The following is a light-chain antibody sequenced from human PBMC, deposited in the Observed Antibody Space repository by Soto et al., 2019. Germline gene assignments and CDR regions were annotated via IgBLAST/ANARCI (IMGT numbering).Light chain of an antibody. V-gene: IGKV3-20*01. J-gene: IGKJ1*01. CDR1: QTVSRY. CDR2: DAS. CDR3: QQYGSSGT. Sequence: EILLTQYPGTLSLSPGDRATLSCRASQTVSRYLAWYKQKPGQAPRLLIYDASTRATGIPARLSGSGSGTEFTLTISRMEPEDFAVYYCQQYGSSGTFGQGTKVDIK.